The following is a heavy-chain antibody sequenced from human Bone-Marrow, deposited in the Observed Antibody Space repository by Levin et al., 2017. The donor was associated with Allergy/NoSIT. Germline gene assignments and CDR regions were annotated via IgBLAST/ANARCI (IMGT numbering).Heavy chain of an antibody. J-gene: IGHJ4*02. CDR3: AKAYTGTYYSLPEF. D-gene: IGHD1-26*01. Sequence: PGGSLRLSCAASGFKFSDYAMTWVRQVPGTGLAWVSTINAAATETNYADSVKGRFTISRDNSKNTLYLQMDSLRAEDSTLYYCAKAYTGTYYSLPEFWGQGTLVTVSA. CDR2: INAAATET. V-gene: IGHV3-23*01. CDR1: GFKFSDYA.